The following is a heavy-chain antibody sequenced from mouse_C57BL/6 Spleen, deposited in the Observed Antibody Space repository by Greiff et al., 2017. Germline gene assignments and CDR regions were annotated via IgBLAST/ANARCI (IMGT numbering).Heavy chain of an antibody. J-gene: IGHJ3*01. Sequence: EVKLVESGGDLVKPGGSLKLSCAASGFTFSSYGMSWVRQTPDKRLEWVATISSGGSYTYYPDSVKGRFTISRDNAKNTLYLQRSSLKSEDTAMYYCARQEDYGSSYGGWFAYWGQGTLVTVSA. D-gene: IGHD1-1*01. CDR3: ARQEDYGSSYGGWFAY. CDR1: GFTFSSYG. V-gene: IGHV5-6*01. CDR2: ISSGGSYT.